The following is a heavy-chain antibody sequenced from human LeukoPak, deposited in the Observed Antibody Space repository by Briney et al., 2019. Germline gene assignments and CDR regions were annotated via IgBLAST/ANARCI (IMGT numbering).Heavy chain of an antibody. D-gene: IGHD2-15*01. V-gene: IGHV1-18*01. CDR1: GYSSTSYA. CDR2: ISAYNGNT. J-gene: IGHJ6*04. CDR3: ARVPLRNTCSTYYNALDV. Sequence: ASVKVSCTASGYSSTSYAINWVRQAPGQGLEWMGWISAYNGNTDYAQKFQGRVTMTTDTSTSTAYMELRSLTSDDTAVYYCARVPLRNTCSTYYNALDVWGEASTVTVSS.